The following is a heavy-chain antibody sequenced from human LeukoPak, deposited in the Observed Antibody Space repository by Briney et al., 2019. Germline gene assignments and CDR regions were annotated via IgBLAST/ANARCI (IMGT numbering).Heavy chain of an antibody. D-gene: IGHD1-1*01. CDR1: GFTFSSYW. Sequence: GGSLRLSCAASGFTFSSYWMSWVRKPPGKGLEWVASIKQDGSEKYYVDSVKGRFTISRDNSENSLSLQMSSLRAEDTATYYCARQSTTPYSLNFNYWGQGTLVTVSS. CDR3: ARQSTTPYSLNFNY. CDR2: IKQDGSEK. V-gene: IGHV3-7*01. J-gene: IGHJ4*02.